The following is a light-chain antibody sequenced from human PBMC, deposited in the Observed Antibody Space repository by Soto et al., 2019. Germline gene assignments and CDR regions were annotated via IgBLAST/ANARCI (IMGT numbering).Light chain of an antibody. V-gene: IGKV4-1*01. CDR2: WAS. CDR3: QQYYSTLWT. Sequence: DIVMTQSPDSLAVSLGERATINCKSSQSVLYSSNNKNYLAWYQQKPGQPPKLLIYWASTRESGVPDRFSGRGSGTDFTLTVSSLQAEDGAVYYCQQYYSTLWTFGQGTKVEIK. CDR1: QSVLYSSNNKNY. J-gene: IGKJ1*01.